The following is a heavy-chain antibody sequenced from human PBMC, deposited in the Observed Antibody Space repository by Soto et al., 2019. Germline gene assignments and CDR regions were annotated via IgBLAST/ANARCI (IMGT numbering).Heavy chain of an antibody. Sequence: SETLSLTCTVFAGSISSRLYYWDWIRQPPGKGLEWIGNIYFSGSTYYNPSLRSRVSISVDTSNNQFSLELSSVTAADTAVYFYGRHSRAEYSQGGSGIPDSWGGGTMVTVS. CDR3: GRHSRAEYSQGGSGIPDS. D-gene: IGHD4-4*01. V-gene: IGHV4-39*01. J-gene: IGHJ4*02. CDR1: AGSISSRLYY. CDR2: IYFSGST.